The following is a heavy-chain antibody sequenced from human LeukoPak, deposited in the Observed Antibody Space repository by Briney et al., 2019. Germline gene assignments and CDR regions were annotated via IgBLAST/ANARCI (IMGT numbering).Heavy chain of an antibody. V-gene: IGHV4-59*01. CDR1: GGSISTYY. J-gene: IGHJ6*03. CDR3: ARGIAPYCSGGSCYSGAYYYYYMDV. CDR2: IYDSGST. D-gene: IGHD2-15*01. Sequence: SETLSLTCTVSGGSISTYYWSWIRQPPGKGLEYIGYIYDSGSTNYNPSLKSRVTISVDTSKNQFSLKLSSVTAADTAVYYCARGIAPYCSGGSCYSGAYYYYYMDVWGKGTTVTVSS.